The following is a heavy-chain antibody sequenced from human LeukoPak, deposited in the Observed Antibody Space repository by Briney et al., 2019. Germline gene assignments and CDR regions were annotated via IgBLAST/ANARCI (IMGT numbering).Heavy chain of an antibody. CDR1: GFTFDDSG. V-gene: IGHV3-20*04. D-gene: IGHD1-26*01. CDR3: VKGGYYDLDAFDI. J-gene: IGHJ3*02. Sequence: GGSLRLSCAASGFTFDDSGMSWVRQAPGKGLEWVSCINWSGGSTDYADSVKGRFTISRDNAKNSLYLQMNSLRAEDTALYYCVKGGYYDLDAFDIWGQGTMVTVSS. CDR2: INWSGGST.